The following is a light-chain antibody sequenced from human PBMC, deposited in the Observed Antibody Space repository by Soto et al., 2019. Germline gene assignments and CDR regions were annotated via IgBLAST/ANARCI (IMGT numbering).Light chain of an antibody. CDR3: AAWDDSLSGLVV. J-gene: IGLJ2*01. Sequence: QAVVTQPPSASGTPGQRATISCSGSSSNIGSNYVYWYQQLPGTAPKLLIYRNNQRPSGVPDRFSGSKSGTSASLAISGLRSEDEADYYCAAWDDSLSGLVVFGGGTKLTVL. CDR2: RNN. V-gene: IGLV1-47*01. CDR1: SSNIGSNY.